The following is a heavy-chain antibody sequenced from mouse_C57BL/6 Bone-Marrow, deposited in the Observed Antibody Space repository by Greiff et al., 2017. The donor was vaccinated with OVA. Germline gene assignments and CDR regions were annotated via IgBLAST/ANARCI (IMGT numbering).Heavy chain of an antibody. CDR2: INPGSGGT. CDR1: GYAFTNYL. V-gene: IGHV1-54*01. J-gene: IGHJ2*01. D-gene: IGHD2-1*01. CDR3: ARKDYGNYD. Sequence: QVQLQQSGAELVRPGTSVKVSCKASGYAFTNYLIEWVKQRPGQGLEWIGVINPGSGGTNYNEKFKGKATLTADKSSSTASMQLSSLTSEDSAVYFCARKDYGNYDWGQGTTLTVSS.